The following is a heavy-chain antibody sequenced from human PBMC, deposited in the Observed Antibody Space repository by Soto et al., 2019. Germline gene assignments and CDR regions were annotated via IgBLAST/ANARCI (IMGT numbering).Heavy chain of an antibody. CDR1: GGSISSYY. V-gene: IGHV4-59*01. CDR3: AREGLTGTIGLYYYYGMDV. J-gene: IGHJ6*02. Sequence: QVQLQESGPGLVKPSETLSLTCTVSGGSISSYYWSWIRQPPGKGLEWIGYIYYSGSTNYNPSLKSRVTXSXDXPTTPVSLKLSPVTAADTAVYYCAREGLTGTIGLYYYYGMDVWGQGTTVTVSS. CDR2: IYYSGST. D-gene: IGHD1-7*01.